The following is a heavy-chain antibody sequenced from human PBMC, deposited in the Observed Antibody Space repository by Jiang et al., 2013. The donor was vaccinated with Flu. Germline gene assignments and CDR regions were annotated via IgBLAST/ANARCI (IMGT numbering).Heavy chain of an antibody. Sequence: LLKPSETLSLTCAVYGGSFSGYYWSWIRQPPGKGLEWIGEINHSGSTNYNPSLKSRVTISVDTSKNQFSLKLSSVTAADTAVYYCARGPPRGLGYSSSWSRVRYFDYWGQGTLVTVSS. CDR2: INHSGST. CDR1: GGSFSGYY. CDR3: ARGPPRGLGYSSSWSRVRYFDY. D-gene: IGHD6-13*01. J-gene: IGHJ4*02. V-gene: IGHV4-34*01.